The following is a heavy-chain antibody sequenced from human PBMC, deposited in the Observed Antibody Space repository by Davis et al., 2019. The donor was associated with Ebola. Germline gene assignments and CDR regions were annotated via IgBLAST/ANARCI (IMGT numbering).Heavy chain of an antibody. J-gene: IGHJ6*02. CDR1: GFTFSSYW. D-gene: IGHD2-2*01. CDR2: IKQDGSEK. CDR3: ARDNIVVIPAAIYYYYGMDV. Sequence: GESLKISCAASGFTFSSYWMSWVRQAPGKGLEWVANIKQDGSEKYYVDSVKGRFTISRDNAKNSLYLQMNSLRAEDTAVYYCARDNIVVIPAAIYYYYGMDVWGQGTTVTVSS. V-gene: IGHV3-7*03.